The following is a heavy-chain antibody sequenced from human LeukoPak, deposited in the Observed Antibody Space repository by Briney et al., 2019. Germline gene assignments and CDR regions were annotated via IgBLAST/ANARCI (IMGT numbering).Heavy chain of an antibody. CDR3: AMTAVAGTGDY. Sequence: GGSLRLSCAASGFTVSSNYMSWVRQAPRKGLEWVSVIYSGGSTYYADSVKGRFTISRDNSKNTLYLQMNSLRAEDTAVYYCAMTAVAGTGDYWGQGTLVTVSS. CDR1: GFTVSSNY. CDR2: IYSGGST. D-gene: IGHD6-19*01. J-gene: IGHJ4*02. V-gene: IGHV3-66*01.